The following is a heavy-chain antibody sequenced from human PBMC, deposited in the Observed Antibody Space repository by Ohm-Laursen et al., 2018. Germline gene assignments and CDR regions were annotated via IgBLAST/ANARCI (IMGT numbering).Heavy chain of an antibody. Sequence: ASVKVSCKTSGFTFTGYYMHWVRQAPGQGLEWMGWINPNNGGTNYAQKLQGRVTMTTDTSTSTAYMELRSLRSDDTAVYYCARDPPPTVTPGMDVWGQGTTVTVSS. D-gene: IGHD4-17*01. J-gene: IGHJ6*02. CDR3: ARDPPPTVTPGMDV. CDR1: GFTFTGYY. CDR2: INPNNGGT. V-gene: IGHV1-2*02.